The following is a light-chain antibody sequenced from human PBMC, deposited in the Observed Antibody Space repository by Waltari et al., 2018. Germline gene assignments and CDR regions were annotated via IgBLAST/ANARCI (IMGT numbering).Light chain of an antibody. CDR3: QQGYGNPIT. J-gene: IGKJ4*01. CDR2: GAS. Sequence: DIQMTQSPSSLSASIGDRVTITCRASQSLSNYVNWYQQLPGKAPKLLVYGASNVPSGVPSRFSGSGSGTEFPLTISSVQPEDFATYSCQQGYGNPITFGGGTKVDI. CDR1: QSLSNY. V-gene: IGKV1-39*01.